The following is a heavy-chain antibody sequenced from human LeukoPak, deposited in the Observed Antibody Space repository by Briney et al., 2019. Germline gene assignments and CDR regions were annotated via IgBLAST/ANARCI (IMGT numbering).Heavy chain of an antibody. D-gene: IGHD1-26*01. Sequence: GASVKVSCKASGYTFTTYDINWVRQAPGQGLEWMGWMNPNSGNKGYAQKFQGRVTMTRNTSISTAYMELSSLRSEETAVYYCARKNSGSYSPSDYWGQGTLVTVSS. V-gene: IGHV1-8*01. CDR1: GYTFTTYD. CDR3: ARKNSGSYSPSDY. J-gene: IGHJ4*02. CDR2: MNPNSGNK.